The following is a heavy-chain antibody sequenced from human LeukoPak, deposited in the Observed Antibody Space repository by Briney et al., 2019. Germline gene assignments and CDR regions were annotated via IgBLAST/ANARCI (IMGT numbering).Heavy chain of an antibody. CDR1: GFTVSNNY. CDR3: ARSPPWAPLDY. CDR2: IYSVNRT. V-gene: IGHV3-66*01. Sequence: GGSLRLSCAASGFTVSNNYVSWVRQAPGKGLEWVSVIYSVNRTSYADSVKGRFTISRDSSKNTLCLQMNSLRAEDTAVYYCARSPPWAPLDYWGQGTLVTVSS. J-gene: IGHJ4*02.